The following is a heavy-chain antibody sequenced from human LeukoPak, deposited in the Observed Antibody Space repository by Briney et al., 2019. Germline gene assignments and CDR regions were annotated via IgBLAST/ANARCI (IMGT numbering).Heavy chain of an antibody. CDR1: GFTFSSYS. Sequence: PGGSLRLSCAASGFTFSSYSMSWVRQAPGKGLEWVSSISSSSSYIYYADSVKGRFTISRDNAKNSLYLQMNSLRAEDTAVYYCARDGELGRALYFDYWGQGTLVTVSS. J-gene: IGHJ4*02. CDR2: ISSSSSYI. CDR3: ARDGELGRALYFDY. D-gene: IGHD7-27*01. V-gene: IGHV3-21*01.